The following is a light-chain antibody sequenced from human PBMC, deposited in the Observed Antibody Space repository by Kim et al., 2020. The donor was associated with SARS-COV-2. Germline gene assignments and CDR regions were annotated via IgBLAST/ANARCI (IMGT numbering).Light chain of an antibody. CDR2: AAS. V-gene: IGKV1-39*01. CDR1: QNIGTY. CDR3: QQSYSTPLHS. Sequence: DFQMTQSPSSLSASVGDRVTITCRANQNIGTYLNWYQHKPGKAPQRLIYAASSLRSGVPSRFSGSGSGTDFPLTISSLQPDDFATYYCQQSYSTPLHSFGQGTKLEI. J-gene: IGKJ2*03.